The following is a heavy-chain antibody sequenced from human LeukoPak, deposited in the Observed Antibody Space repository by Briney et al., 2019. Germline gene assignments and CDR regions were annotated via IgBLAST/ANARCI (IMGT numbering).Heavy chain of an antibody. J-gene: IGHJ3*02. D-gene: IGHD4-17*01. V-gene: IGHV3-30*02. Sequence: GGSLRLSCAASGFTFSNYGMHWVRQAPGKGLEWVSFIQYDGSTKYYADSVKGRFTISRDNSKNTLYLQMNSLRAEDTAVYYCARDFDYGGIGAFDIWGQGTMVTVSS. CDR3: ARDFDYGGIGAFDI. CDR2: IQYDGSTK. CDR1: GFTFSNYG.